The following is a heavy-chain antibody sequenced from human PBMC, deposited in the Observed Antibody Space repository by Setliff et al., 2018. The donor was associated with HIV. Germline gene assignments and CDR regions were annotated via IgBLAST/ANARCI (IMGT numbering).Heavy chain of an antibody. CDR1: GGSIRTGAYY. D-gene: IGHD5-12*01. V-gene: IGHV4-30-4*08. CDR2: IYYSGNT. Sequence: PSETLSLTCTVSGGSIRTGAYYWSWIRQPPGKGLEWIGYIYYSGNTYFNPALKSRITMSVDTSEDQLSLKLSSVTAADTAVYYCARVVVERATIFDFWGPGTLVTVSS. J-gene: IGHJ4*02. CDR3: ARVVVERATIFDF.